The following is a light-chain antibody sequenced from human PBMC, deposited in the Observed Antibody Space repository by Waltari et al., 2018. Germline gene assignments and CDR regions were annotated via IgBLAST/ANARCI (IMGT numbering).Light chain of an antibody. CDR1: HSVLYSSNNKNY. CDR2: WAS. V-gene: IGKV4-1*01. J-gene: IGKJ1*01. Sequence: DIVMNQSPDSLAVSLGERATINCKSRHSVLYSSNNKNYLTWYQQKPGQPPKLLIYWASTRESGVPDRFSGSGASTDFTLTISSLQAEDVAVYYCQQYYSTPWTFGQGTKVEIK. CDR3: QQYYSTPWT.